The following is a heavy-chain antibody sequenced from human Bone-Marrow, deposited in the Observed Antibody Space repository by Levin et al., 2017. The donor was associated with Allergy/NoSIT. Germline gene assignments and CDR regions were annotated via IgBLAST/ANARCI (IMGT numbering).Heavy chain of an antibody. CDR2: ISAYNGNT. CDR3: ARAPYCSSTSCFLEYYGMDV. Sequence: GESLKISCKASGYTFTSYGISWVRQAPGQGLEWMGWISAYNGNTNYAQKLQGRVTMTTDTSTSTAYMELRSLRSDDTAVYYCARAPYCSSTSCFLEYYGMDVWGQGTTVTVSS. J-gene: IGHJ6*02. D-gene: IGHD2-2*01. CDR1: GYTFTSYG. V-gene: IGHV1-18*01.